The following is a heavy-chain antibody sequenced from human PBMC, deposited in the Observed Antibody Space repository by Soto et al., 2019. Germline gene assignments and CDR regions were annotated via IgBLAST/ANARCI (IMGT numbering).Heavy chain of an antibody. Sequence: PSETLSLTCTVSGGSVSSSSYSWGWIRQSPGKGLEWIGTIYSSENTYYNPSLMSRVTISVDTSKNEFSLKLSSVTAADTAVYHFVRLNGYCISDKCHGYFGIGVWGQGTTDTV. CDR2: IYSSENT. D-gene: IGHD2-2*03. V-gene: IGHV4-39*01. CDR1: GGSVSSSSYS. J-gene: IGHJ6*02. CDR3: VRLNGYCISDKCHGYFGIGV.